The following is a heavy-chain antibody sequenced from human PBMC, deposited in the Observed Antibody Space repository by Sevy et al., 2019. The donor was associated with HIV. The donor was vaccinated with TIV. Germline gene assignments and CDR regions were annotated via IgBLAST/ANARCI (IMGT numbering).Heavy chain of an antibody. Sequence: GESLKISCAASGFTFSTYGMHWVRQAPGKGLEWVAVIWFDGSNTYYADSVKGRFTISRDIAKNTLHLQMNSLRAEETAVYYCARDLEFYDYGDYGPAFMPDYWGQGTLVTVSS. CDR1: GFTFSTYG. J-gene: IGHJ4*02. CDR3: ARDLEFYDYGDYGPAFMPDY. V-gene: IGHV3-33*01. CDR2: IWFDGSNT. D-gene: IGHD4-17*01.